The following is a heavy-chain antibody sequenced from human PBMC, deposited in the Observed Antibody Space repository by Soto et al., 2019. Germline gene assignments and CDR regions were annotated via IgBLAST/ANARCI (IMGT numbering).Heavy chain of an antibody. V-gene: IGHV4-59*01. J-gene: IGHJ6*02. Sequence: SETLSLTCTVSGGSISSYFWSWIRQPPVKGLDWIGNVYYVGSTNYKPSLKSRVTISVDTSKNQFSLKLSSVTAADTAVYYCARDGGAYATDVWGQGTTVTVSS. D-gene: IGHD1-26*01. CDR1: GGSISSYF. CDR2: VYYVGST. CDR3: ARDGGAYATDV.